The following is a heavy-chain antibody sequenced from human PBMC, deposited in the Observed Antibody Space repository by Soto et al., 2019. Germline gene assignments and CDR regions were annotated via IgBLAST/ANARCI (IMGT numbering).Heavy chain of an antibody. CDR3: AKDLDEIAVYYGMDV. Sequence: QVQLVESGGGVVQPGRSLRLSCAASGFTFSSYGMHWVRQAPGKGLEWVAVISYDGSNKYYADSVKGRFNIPRDNSKNALYLQTNSLRAEDTAVYYCAKDLDEIAVYYGMDVWGQGTTVTVSS. V-gene: IGHV3-30*18. J-gene: IGHJ6*02. CDR1: GFTFSSYG. CDR2: ISYDGSNK. D-gene: IGHD6-19*01.